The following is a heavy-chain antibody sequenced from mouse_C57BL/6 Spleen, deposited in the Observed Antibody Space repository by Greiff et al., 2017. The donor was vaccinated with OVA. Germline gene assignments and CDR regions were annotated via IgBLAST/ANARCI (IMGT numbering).Heavy chain of an antibody. D-gene: IGHD1-1*01. V-gene: IGHV5-6*01. CDR3: ARQSTTVSYAMDY. Sequence: EVKLVESGGDLVKPGGSLKLSCAASGFTFSSYGMSWVRQTPDKRLEWVATISSGGSYTYYPDSVKGRFTISRDNAKNTLYLQMSSLKSEDTAMYYCARQSTTVSYAMDYRGQGTSVTVSS. J-gene: IGHJ4*01. CDR2: ISSGGSYT. CDR1: GFTFSSYG.